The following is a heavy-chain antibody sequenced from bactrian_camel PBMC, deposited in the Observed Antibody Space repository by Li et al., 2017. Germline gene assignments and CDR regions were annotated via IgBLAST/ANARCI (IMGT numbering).Heavy chain of an antibody. D-gene: IGHD6*01. Sequence: QLVESGGGLVQPGGSLRLSCAASGFTFSSYRMCWVRQAPGKGLEWVSGISRGGGSTYYANSVKGRFTISRDNAKNTLYLQLNSLKIEDTAMYYCTKDNGGSWSEYDSWGQGTQVTVS. CDR3: TKDNGGSWSEYDS. J-gene: IGHJ4*01. V-gene: IGHV3S40*01. CDR1: GFTFSSYR. CDR2: ISRGGGST.